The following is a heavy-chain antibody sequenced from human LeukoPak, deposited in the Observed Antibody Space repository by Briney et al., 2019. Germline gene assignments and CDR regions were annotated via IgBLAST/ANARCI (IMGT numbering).Heavy chain of an antibody. Sequence: SETLSLTCAVYGGSFSGYYWSWIRQPPGKGLEWIGEINHSGSTNYNPSLKSRVTMSVDTSTNQFSLKLSSVTAADTAMYYCARVRLGRGLDYWGQGTLVTVSS. CDR1: GGSFSGYY. V-gene: IGHV4-34*01. CDR3: ARVRLGRGLDY. CDR2: INHSGST. J-gene: IGHJ4*02. D-gene: IGHD6-19*01.